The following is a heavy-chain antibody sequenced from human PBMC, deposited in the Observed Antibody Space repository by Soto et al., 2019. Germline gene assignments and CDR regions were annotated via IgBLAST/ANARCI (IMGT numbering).Heavy chain of an antibody. CDR3: ARQIRVSRYYDSSGYLASNGMDV. V-gene: IGHV4-59*08. J-gene: IGHJ6*02. D-gene: IGHD3-22*01. CDR2: IYYSGST. Sequence: PSETLSLTCTVSGGSISSYYWSWIRQPPGKGLEWIGYIYYSGSTNYNPSLKSRVTISVDTSKNQFSLKLSSVTAADTAVYYCARQIRVSRYYDSSGYLASNGMDVWGQGTTVTVSS. CDR1: GGSISSYY.